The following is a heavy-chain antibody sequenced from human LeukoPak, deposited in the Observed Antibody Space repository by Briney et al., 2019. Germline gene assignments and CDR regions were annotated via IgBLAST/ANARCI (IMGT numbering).Heavy chain of an antibody. CDR1: GGSISSYY. Sequence: SETLSLTCTVSGGSISSYYWSWIRQPPGKGLEWIGYIYYSGSTNYNPSLKSRVTISVDTSKNQFSLKLSPVTAADTAVYYCASAMATIRAFDIWGQGTMVTVSS. D-gene: IGHD5-24*01. CDR2: IYYSGST. V-gene: IGHV4-59*01. J-gene: IGHJ3*02. CDR3: ASAMATIRAFDI.